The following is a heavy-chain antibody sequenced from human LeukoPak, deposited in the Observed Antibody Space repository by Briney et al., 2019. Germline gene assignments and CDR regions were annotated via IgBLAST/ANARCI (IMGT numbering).Heavy chain of an antibody. D-gene: IGHD2-15*01. CDR2: ISSRSDAI. V-gene: IGHV3-48*01. J-gene: IGHJ4*02. Sequence: PGRSLRLSCAASGFTFSTYGMHWVRQAPGKGLEWVSFISSRSDAIYYADSVKGRFTISRDNAKNSLFLQMNSLRAEDTAIYYCAREDPGRIAADCWGQGTLVTVSS. CDR3: AREDPGRIAADC. CDR1: GFTFSTYG.